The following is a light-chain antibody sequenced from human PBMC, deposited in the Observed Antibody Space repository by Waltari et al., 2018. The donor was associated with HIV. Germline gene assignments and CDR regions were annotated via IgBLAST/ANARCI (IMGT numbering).Light chain of an antibody. CDR1: SSTLGTNA. V-gene: IGLV1-36*01. J-gene: IGLJ2*01. CDR3: AAWDDSLNGPV. CDR2: YDD. Sequence: QSVLTQPPSVSEAPRQRVTISCSGRSSTLGTNAVTWYQQLPGKAPKLLIYYDDLLPSGVSDRFSGSKSGTSASLAISGLQSEDEADYYCAAWDDSLNGPVFGGGTKLTVL.